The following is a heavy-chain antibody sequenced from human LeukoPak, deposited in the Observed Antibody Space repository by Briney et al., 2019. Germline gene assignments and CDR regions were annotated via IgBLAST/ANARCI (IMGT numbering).Heavy chain of an antibody. CDR1: GFTFTRFN. J-gene: IGHJ4*02. Sequence: GSLRLSCAASGFTFTRFNMNWVRQAPGKGPELVSSITTSGTYIYYADSVKGRFTISRDNSKNPLYLQMNSLRAEDTAVYYCAKVGDYGDYALDYWGQGTLVTVSS. V-gene: IGHV3-21*01. D-gene: IGHD4-17*01. CDR2: ITTSGTYI. CDR3: AKVGDYGDYALDY.